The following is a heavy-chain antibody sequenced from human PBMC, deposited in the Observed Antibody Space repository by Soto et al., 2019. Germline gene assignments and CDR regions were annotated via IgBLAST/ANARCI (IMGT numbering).Heavy chain of an antibody. V-gene: IGHV5-51*01. Sequence: PGESLKISCKGSGYSFTSYWIGWVRQMPGKGLEWMGIIYPGDSDTRYSPSFQGQVTTSADKSISTAYLQWSSLKASDTAMYHCATGHGGNCSSTSCYSGYYYYYGMDVWGQGTTVTVSS. CDR1: GYSFTSYW. CDR3: ATGHGGNCSSTSCYSGYYYYYGMDV. CDR2: IYPGDSDT. D-gene: IGHD2-2*01. J-gene: IGHJ6*02.